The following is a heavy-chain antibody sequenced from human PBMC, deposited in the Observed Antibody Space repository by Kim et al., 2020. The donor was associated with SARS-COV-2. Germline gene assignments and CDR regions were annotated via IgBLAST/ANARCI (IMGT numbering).Heavy chain of an antibody. CDR1: GYTFTSYA. CDR2: INTNTGNP. V-gene: IGHV7-4-1*02. J-gene: IGHJ6*02. Sequence: ASVKVSCKASGYTFTSYAMNWVRQAPGQGLEWMGWINTNTGNPTYAQGFTGRFVFSLDTSVSTAYLQISSLKAEDTAVYYCATICPPDQLRFLEWTHYYGMDVWGQGTTVTVSS. D-gene: IGHD3-3*01. CDR3: ATICPPDQLRFLEWTHYYGMDV.